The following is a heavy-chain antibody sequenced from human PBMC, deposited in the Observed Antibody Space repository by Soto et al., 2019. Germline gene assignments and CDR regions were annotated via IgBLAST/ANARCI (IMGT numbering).Heavy chain of an antibody. CDR2: IYYSGST. V-gene: IGHV4-59*01. Sequence: QVQLQESGPGLVKPSETLSLTCTVSGGSISSYYWSWIRQPPGKGLEWIGYIYYSGSTNYNPSLTRRVTISVDTSKNQFSLKLSSVTAADTAVYYCARGYSSSWSALDYWGQGTLVTVSS. D-gene: IGHD6-13*01. CDR1: GGSISSYY. J-gene: IGHJ4*02. CDR3: ARGYSSSWSALDY.